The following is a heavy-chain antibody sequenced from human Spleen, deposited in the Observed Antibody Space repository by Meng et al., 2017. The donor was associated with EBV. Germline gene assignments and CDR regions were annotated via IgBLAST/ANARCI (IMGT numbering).Heavy chain of an antibody. CDR3: ARVGPPRIVATIDY. Sequence: QRQALGLALVSASTTPCPSGTVAGEFISSSIYDWGWIRQPPGKGLEWIWSIYHSGHAYHNASLKSRVTTSVDTSKNQFTLKLTSVTAAETAVYYCARVGPPRIVATIDYWGQGTLVTVFS. D-gene: IGHD5-12*01. V-gene: IGHV4-39*06. CDR1: GEFISSSIYD. CDR2: IYHSGHA. J-gene: IGHJ4*02.